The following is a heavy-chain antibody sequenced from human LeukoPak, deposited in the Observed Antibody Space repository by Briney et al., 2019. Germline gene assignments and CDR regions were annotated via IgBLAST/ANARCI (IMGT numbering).Heavy chain of an antibody. D-gene: IGHD3-22*01. CDR1: GDSISINY. Sequence: SETLSLTSTVSGDSISINYWSWIRQPAGKGLEWIGRIYTSGTTNYNPSLKSRLTMSVDTSKNQFSLKLSSVTAADTAVYYCARGGDSDGYYYVGWLDPWGQGTQVTVPS. J-gene: IGHJ5*02. CDR3: ARGGDSDGYYYVGWLDP. V-gene: IGHV4-4*07. CDR2: IYTSGTT.